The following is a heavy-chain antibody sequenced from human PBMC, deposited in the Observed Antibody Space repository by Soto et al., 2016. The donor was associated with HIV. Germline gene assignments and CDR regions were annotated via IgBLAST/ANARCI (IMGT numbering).Heavy chain of an antibody. CDR1: GFTVSSNQ. Sequence: EVQLVETGGGLIQPGGSLRLSCAASGFTVSSNQMNWVRQAPGKGLEWVSVIYSGGNTYYADSVKSRFTISRDNSKNTLYLQMNSLRAEDTAVYYCARDKRMEGVTPFTYSYYGMDVWGQGTTVTVSS. CDR2: IYSGGNT. D-gene: IGHD3-10*01. CDR3: ARDKRMEGVTPFTYSYYGMDV. J-gene: IGHJ6*02. V-gene: IGHV3-53*02.